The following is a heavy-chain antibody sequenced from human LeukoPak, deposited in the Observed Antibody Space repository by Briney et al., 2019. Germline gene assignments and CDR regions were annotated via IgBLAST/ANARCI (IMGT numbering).Heavy chain of an antibody. CDR2: ISISSSYV. D-gene: IGHD2-2*01. V-gene: IGHV3-21*01. J-gene: IGHJ4*02. CDR1: GFTFSSYS. CDR3: ARGSTSLVDY. Sequence: GGALRLSCAASGFTFSSYSMNWVRQAPGQGLEWVSSISISSSYVNYADSVKGRFTISRDNAKNSLYLQMNSLRAEDTAVYYCARGSTSLVDYWGQGTLVTVSS.